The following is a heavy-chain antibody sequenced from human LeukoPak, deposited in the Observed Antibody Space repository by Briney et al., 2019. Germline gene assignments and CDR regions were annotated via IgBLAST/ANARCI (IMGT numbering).Heavy chain of an antibody. V-gene: IGHV3-23*01. CDR3: ARGVAAPGTSGY. Sequence: GGSLRLSCAASGFTFSSYAMSWVRQAPGKGLEWVSAISGSGGSTYYADSMKGRFTISRDNLKNTLYLQMNSLRAEDTAVYYCARGVAAPGTSGYWGQGTLVTVSS. CDR2: ISGSGGST. CDR1: GFTFSSYA. J-gene: IGHJ4*02. D-gene: IGHD6-13*01.